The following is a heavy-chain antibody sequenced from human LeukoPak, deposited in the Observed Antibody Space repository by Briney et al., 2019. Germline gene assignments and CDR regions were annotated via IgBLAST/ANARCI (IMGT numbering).Heavy chain of an antibody. CDR1: GGSISSSNW. D-gene: IGHD3-9*01. V-gene: IGHV4-4*02. CDR2: IYHSGST. CDR3: ARDFYSGYDILTGYRKNPYMDV. Sequence: SGTLSLTCAVSGGSISSSNWWSWVRQPPGKGLEWIGEIYHSGSTNYNPSLKSRVTISVDTSKNQFSLKLSSVTAADTAVYYCARDFYSGYDILTGYRKNPYMDVWGKGTTVTVSS. J-gene: IGHJ6*03.